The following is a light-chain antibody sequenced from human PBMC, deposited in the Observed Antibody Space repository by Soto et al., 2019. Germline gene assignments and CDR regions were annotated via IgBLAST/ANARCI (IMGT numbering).Light chain of an antibody. V-gene: IGLV1-44*01. J-gene: IGLJ1*01. CDR3: AAWDDSLTDFV. CDR1: SSNIGRNT. Sequence: QSVLTQAPSASETPGQRVTISCSGGSSNIGRNTVNWYQQLPGTAPKLLIYRNNRRPSGVPDRFSGSKSGTSAALAISGLQSEDEDAYYCAAWDDSLTDFVFGTGTKLTVL. CDR2: RNN.